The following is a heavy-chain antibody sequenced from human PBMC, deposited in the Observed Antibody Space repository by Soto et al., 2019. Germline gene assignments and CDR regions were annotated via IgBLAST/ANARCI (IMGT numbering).Heavy chain of an antibody. CDR1: GFIFSHAW. D-gene: IGHD2-21*01. CDR3: ASELGPPYDSIQSFGP. Sequence: EVQLVESGGDLVKPGGSLRLSCAASGFIFSHAWFHWVRQPPGKGLELVGRVKNNGGATDYAPSVKGRFIISRDASKDIVYLQLSSVRTENKALSYCASELGPPYDSIQSFGPWGQGTRVTVSS. V-gene: IGHV3-15*07. CDR2: VKNNGGAT. J-gene: IGHJ5*02.